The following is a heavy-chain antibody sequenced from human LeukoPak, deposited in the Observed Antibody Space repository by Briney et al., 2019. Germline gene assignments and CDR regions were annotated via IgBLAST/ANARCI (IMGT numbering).Heavy chain of an antibody. D-gene: IGHD3-22*01. CDR1: GFTFSSYA. Sequence: RGSLRLSCAASGFTFSSYAMHWVRQAPGKGLERVAVISYDGSNKYYADSVKGRFTISRDNSKNTLYLQMNSLRAEDTAVYYCAREGRFYYDSSGYGYYFDYWGQGTLVTVSS. J-gene: IGHJ4*02. V-gene: IGHV3-30-3*01. CDR3: AREGRFYYDSSGYGYYFDY. CDR2: ISYDGSNK.